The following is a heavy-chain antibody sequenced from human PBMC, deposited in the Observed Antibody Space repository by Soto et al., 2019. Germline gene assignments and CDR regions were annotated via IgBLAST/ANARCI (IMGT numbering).Heavy chain of an antibody. CDR1: GYTFTTYA. Sequence: GASVKVSCTASGYTFTTYAIHWVRQAPGQRLEWMAWINAGKGNTKYSQNFQGRVTVTRDTSASTAYMELNSLRSEDTAVYYCARAGDDCSTTTCYMIDYWGQGTLVTVSS. CDR2: INAGKGNT. V-gene: IGHV1-3*01. D-gene: IGHD2-2*02. CDR3: ARAGDDCSTTTCYMIDY. J-gene: IGHJ4*02.